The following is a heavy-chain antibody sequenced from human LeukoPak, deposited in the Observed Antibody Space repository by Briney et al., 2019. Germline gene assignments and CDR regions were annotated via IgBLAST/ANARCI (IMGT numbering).Heavy chain of an antibody. Sequence: GGSPRLSCAASGFTFSSDGMHWVRQALGKGLEWVAVISYDGSHKYYADFVKGRFTISRDNSKNTLYLQMNSLRAEDTAVYYCATASRLSYDTFDIWGQGTVVTVSS. CDR1: GFTFSSDG. CDR2: ISYDGSHK. J-gene: IGHJ3*02. CDR3: ATASRLSYDTFDI. V-gene: IGHV3-30*03. D-gene: IGHD3-16*02.